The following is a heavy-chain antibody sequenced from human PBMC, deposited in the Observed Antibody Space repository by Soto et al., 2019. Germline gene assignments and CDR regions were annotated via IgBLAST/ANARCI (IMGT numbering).Heavy chain of an antibody. V-gene: IGHV1-69*13. CDR2: IIPIFGTA. D-gene: IGHD2-8*01. Sequence: ASVKVSCKASGGTFSSYAISWVRQAPGQGLEWMGGIIPIFGTANYAQKFQGRVTITADESTSTAYMELSSLRSEDTAVYYCARVLILGYCTNGVCPPRVGWFDPWGQGTLVTVSS. J-gene: IGHJ5*02. CDR3: ARVLILGYCTNGVCPPRVGWFDP. CDR1: GGTFSSYA.